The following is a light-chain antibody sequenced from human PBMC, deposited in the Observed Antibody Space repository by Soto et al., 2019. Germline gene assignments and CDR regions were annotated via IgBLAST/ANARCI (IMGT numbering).Light chain of an antibody. J-gene: IGKJ4*01. Sequence: EVVLTQSPGTLSLSPGERAFLSCRASQTISSNFLAWYQQKPGKAPRLLIYGASSRVTGIPDRFSGSASGTDFTLTISRLEPEDFAVYYCHQYGSSPLTFGRGTKVEIK. V-gene: IGKV3-20*01. CDR1: QTISSNF. CDR3: HQYGSSPLT. CDR2: GAS.